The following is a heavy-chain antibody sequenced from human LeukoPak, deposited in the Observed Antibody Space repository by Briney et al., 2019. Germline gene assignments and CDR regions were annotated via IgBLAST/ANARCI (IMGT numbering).Heavy chain of an antibody. D-gene: IGHD3-3*01. CDR2: IYYSGST. V-gene: IGHV4-39*01. CDR3: ARIHYDFWSGYYTNEGWFDP. Sequence: SETLSLTCAVYGGSFSGYYWGWIRQPPGKGLEWIGSIYYSGSTYYNPSLKSRVTISVDTSKNQFSLKLSSVTAADTAVYYCARIHYDFWSGYYTNEGWFDPWGQGTLVTVSS. J-gene: IGHJ5*02. CDR1: GGSFSGYY.